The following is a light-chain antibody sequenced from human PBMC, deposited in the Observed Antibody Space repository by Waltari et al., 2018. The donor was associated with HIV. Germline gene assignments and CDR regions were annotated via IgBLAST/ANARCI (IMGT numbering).Light chain of an antibody. CDR2: DNN. CDR3: GTWDSSLSAVV. J-gene: IGLJ2*01. V-gene: IGLV1-51*01. Sequence: QSVLTQPPSVSAAPGQKVTISCSGSSSNIGNNYVSWYQPLPGTAPKLLIYDNNDGPSGIPYRFAGAKSGTSATTDITELQTGDEADYYCGTWDSSLSAVVFGGGTKLTV. CDR1: SSNIGNNY.